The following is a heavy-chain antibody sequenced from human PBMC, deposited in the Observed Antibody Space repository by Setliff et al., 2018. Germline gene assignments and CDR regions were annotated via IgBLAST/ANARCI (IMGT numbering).Heavy chain of an antibody. J-gene: IGHJ4*02. V-gene: IGHV5-51*01. D-gene: IGHD3-3*01. CDR3: ARDTNYEGAYDS. Sequence: PGESLKISCKASGYSFTTSWIAWVRQKPGKGLEWMGIIYPGDSDTQYSPSFQGQVTFSVDKSSNTAYLQWSSPKASDTAMYYCARDTNYEGAYDSWGQGTLVTVSS. CDR2: IYPGDSDT. CDR1: GYSFTTSW.